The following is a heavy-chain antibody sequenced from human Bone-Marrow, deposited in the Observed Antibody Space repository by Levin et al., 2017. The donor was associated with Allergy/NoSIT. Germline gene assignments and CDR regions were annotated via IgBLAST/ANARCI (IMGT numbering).Heavy chain of an antibody. CDR2: IYPGDSDT. Sequence: GESLKISCKGSGYSFTSYWIGWVRQMPGKGLEWMGIIYPGDSDTRYSPSFQGQVTISADKSISTAYLQWSSLKASDTAMYYCARLGGGIAVAGALHYGMDGWGQGTTVTVSS. D-gene: IGHD6-19*01. V-gene: IGHV5-51*01. CDR1: GYSFTSYW. J-gene: IGHJ6*02. CDR3: ARLGGGIAVAGALHYGMDG.